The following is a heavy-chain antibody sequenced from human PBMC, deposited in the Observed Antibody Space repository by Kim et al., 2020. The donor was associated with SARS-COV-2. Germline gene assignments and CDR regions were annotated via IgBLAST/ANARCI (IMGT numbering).Heavy chain of an antibody. CDR3: AATLGHYDSSGPTGDAFDT. CDR1: GYSFTTYW. J-gene: IGHJ3*02. CDR2: IDPSDSFT. D-gene: IGHD3-22*01. Sequence: GESLKISCKGSGYSFTTYWIYWVRQMPGKGLEWMGRIDPSDSFTNYSPSFQGHVTISADKSIRTAYLQWSSLKASDTAMYYCAATLGHYDSSGPTGDAFDTWGQGTMVTVSS. V-gene: IGHV5-10-1*01.